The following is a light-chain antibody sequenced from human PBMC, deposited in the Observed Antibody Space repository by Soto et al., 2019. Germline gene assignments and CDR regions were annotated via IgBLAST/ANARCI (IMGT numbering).Light chain of an antibody. CDR3: QSYDSSPSGYVI. CDR2: GNN. CDR1: SSNIGAGYD. V-gene: IGLV1-40*01. J-gene: IGLJ2*01. Sequence: QTVVTQPPSVSGAPGQRVTISCTGSSSNIGAGYDVHWYQQLPGAAPKLLISGNNNRPSGVPDRFSGSKSGTSASLAITGLQAEDEADYYCQSYDSSPSGYVIFGGGTKLTVL.